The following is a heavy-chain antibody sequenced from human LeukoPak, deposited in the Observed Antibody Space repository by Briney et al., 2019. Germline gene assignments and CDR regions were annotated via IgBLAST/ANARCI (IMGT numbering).Heavy chain of an antibody. CDR2: ISSSSSYI. Sequence: GGSLRLSCAASGFTFSSYSMNWVRQAPGKGLEWVSSISSSSSYIYYADSVKGRFTISRDNAKNSLYLQMNSLRAEDTAVYYCARSGWGYQPLGWGQGTLVTVSS. J-gene: IGHJ4*02. D-gene: IGHD2-2*01. V-gene: IGHV3-21*01. CDR3: ARSGWGYQPLG. CDR1: GFTFSSYS.